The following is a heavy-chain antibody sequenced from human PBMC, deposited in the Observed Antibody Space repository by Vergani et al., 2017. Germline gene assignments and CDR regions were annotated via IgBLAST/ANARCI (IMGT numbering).Heavy chain of an antibody. J-gene: IGHJ6*03. CDR1: GYTFTGYY. CDR3: ARDKMTGTKNYYYYYYMDV. V-gene: IGHV1-2*02. Sequence: VQLVESGAEVKKPGASVKVSCKASGYTFTGYYMHWVRQAPGQGLEWMGWINPNSGGTNYAQKFQGRVTMTRDTSISTAYMELSRLRSDDTAVYYCARDKMTGTKNYYYYYYMDVWGKGTTVTVSS. D-gene: IGHD1-7*01. CDR2: INPNSGGT.